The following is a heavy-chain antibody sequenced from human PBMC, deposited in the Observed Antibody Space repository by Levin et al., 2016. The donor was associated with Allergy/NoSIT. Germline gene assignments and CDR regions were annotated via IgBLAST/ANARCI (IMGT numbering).Heavy chain of an antibody. CDR2: IYTSGST. Sequence: SETLSLTCTVSGGSISSGSYYWSWIRQPAGKGLEWIGRIYTSGSTNYNPSLKSRVTISVDTSKNQFSLKLSSVTAADTVVYYCARGNSYYYYGMDVWGQGTTVTVSS. J-gene: IGHJ6*02. V-gene: IGHV4-61*02. CDR1: GGSISSGSYY. CDR3: ARGNSYYYYGMDV.